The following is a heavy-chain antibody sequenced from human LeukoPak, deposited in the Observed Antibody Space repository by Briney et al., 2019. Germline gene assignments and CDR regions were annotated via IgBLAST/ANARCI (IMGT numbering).Heavy chain of an antibody. CDR2: IYYSGST. CDR1: GGSISSSNW. D-gene: IGHD4-23*01. CDR3: ARGGNSDY. V-gene: IGHV4-4*02. Sequence: SGTLSLTCAVSGGSISSSNWWSWVRQPPGKGLEWIGSIYYSGSTYYNPSLKSRVTISVDTSKNQFSLKLSSVTAADTAVYYCARGGNSDYWGQGPLVTVS. J-gene: IGHJ4*02.